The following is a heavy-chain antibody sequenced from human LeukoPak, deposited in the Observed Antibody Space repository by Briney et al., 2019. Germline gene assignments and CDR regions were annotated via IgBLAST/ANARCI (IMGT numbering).Heavy chain of an antibody. CDR3: AREGDPGIAVAAHVGSYFDY. Sequence: PSETLSLTCTASGGSISSYYWSWIRQPPGKGLEWIGYIYYSESTNYNPSLKSRVTISVDTSKNQFSLKLSSVTAADTAVYYCAREGDPGIAVAAHVGSYFDYWGQGTLVTVSS. CDR2: IYYSEST. V-gene: IGHV4-59*01. J-gene: IGHJ4*02. CDR1: GGSISSYY. D-gene: IGHD6-19*01.